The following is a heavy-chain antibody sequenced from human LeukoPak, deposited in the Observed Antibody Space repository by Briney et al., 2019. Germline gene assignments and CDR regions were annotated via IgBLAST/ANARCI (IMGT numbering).Heavy chain of an antibody. V-gene: IGHV1-69*13. CDR3: ARDPSNTSGRYTYFDY. CDR1: GGTFSSYA. Sequence: SVKVSCKASGGTFSSYAISWVRQAPGQGLEWMGGIIPIFGTANYAQKFQGRVTITADESTSTAYMELRSLRFDDTAVYYCARDPSNTSGRYTYFDYWGQGTLVTVSS. CDR2: IIPIFGTA. D-gene: IGHD3-16*02. J-gene: IGHJ4*02.